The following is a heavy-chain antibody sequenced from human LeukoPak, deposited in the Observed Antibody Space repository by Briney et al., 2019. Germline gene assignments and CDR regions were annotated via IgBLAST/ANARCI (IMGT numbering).Heavy chain of an antibody. CDR2: ISSSSSYI. CDR1: GFAFSSYS. V-gene: IGHV3-21*01. Sequence: PGGSLRLSCAASGFAFSSYSMNWVRQAPGKGLEWVSSISSSSSYIYYADSVKGRFTISRDNAKNSLHLQMNSLRAEDTAVYYCAREAPGPRYSSSSYYYYYMDVWGKGTTVTVSS. CDR3: AREAPGPRYSSSSYYYYYMDV. D-gene: IGHD6-6*01. J-gene: IGHJ6*03.